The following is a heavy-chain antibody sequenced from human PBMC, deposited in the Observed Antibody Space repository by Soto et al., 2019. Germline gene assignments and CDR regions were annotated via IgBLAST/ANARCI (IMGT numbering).Heavy chain of an antibody. CDR1: GGSVSSAGYY. J-gene: IGHJ4*02. CDR3: ARGGTRGSSFY. Sequence: QVQLQESGPGLVKPSESLSLTCTVSGGSVSSAGYYWSWIRLTPGKGLEWIANIHYSGNTNYNPSLNSRVIISLDTSKNQFSLNLASVTAADTAVYYCARGGTRGSSFYWGQGTLVTVSS. V-gene: IGHV4-61*08. CDR2: IHYSGNT. D-gene: IGHD6-13*01.